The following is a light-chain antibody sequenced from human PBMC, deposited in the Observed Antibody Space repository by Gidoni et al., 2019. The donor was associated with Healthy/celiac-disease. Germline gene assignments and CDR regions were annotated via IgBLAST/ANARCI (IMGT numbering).Light chain of an antibody. CDR1: QSVLYSSNNKNY. Sequence: DIVMTQSPDSLAVSLGERATINCKSSQSVLYSSNNKNYLAWYQQKPGQPPKLLIYWASTRGSGVPDRFSGSGSGTDFTLTISSLQAEDVAVYYCQQYYSTPLTFXGXTKVEIK. J-gene: IGKJ4*01. V-gene: IGKV4-1*01. CDR2: WAS. CDR3: QQYYSTPLT.